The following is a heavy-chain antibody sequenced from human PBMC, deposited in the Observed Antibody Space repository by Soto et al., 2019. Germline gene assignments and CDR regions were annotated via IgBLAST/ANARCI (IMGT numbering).Heavy chain of an antibody. Sequence: LRLSCAASGFTFSSYEMNWVRQAPGKGLEWVSYISSSGSTIYYADSVKGRFTISRDNAKNSLYLQMNSLRAEDTAVYYCARVTTVVTYAFDIWGQGTMVTVS. CDR2: ISSSGSTI. CDR1: GFTFSSYE. J-gene: IGHJ3*02. V-gene: IGHV3-48*03. CDR3: ARVTTVVTYAFDI. D-gene: IGHD4-17*01.